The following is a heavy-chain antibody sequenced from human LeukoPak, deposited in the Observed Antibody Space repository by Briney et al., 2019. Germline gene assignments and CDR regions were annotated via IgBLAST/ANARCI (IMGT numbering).Heavy chain of an antibody. Sequence: PSETLSLTCAVYGGSFSGYYWSWIRQPPGKGLEWIGEINHSGSTNYNPSLKSRVTTSVDTSKNQFSLKLSSVTAADTAVYYCARGGYFDYWGQGTLVTVSS. CDR3: ARGGYFDY. CDR2: INHSGST. V-gene: IGHV4-34*01. CDR1: GGSFSGYY. J-gene: IGHJ4*02.